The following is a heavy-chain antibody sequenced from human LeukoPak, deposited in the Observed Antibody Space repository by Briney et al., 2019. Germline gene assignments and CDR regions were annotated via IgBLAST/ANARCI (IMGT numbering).Heavy chain of an antibody. CDR3: AREQPSITIWFDP. CDR1: GGSFSGYY. CDR2: INHSGST. J-gene: IGHJ5*02. D-gene: IGHD3-10*01. Sequence: SETLSLTCAVYGGSFSGYYWSWIRQPPGKGLEWIGEINHSGSTNYNPSLKSRVTISVDTSKNQFSLKLSSVTAADTAVYYCAREQPSITIWFDPWGQGTLVTVSS. V-gene: IGHV4-34*01.